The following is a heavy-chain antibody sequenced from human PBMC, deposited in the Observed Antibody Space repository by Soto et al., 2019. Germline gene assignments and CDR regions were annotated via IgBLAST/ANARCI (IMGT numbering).Heavy chain of an antibody. Sequence: PGGSLRLSCAASGFTFSSYSMNWVRQAPGKGLEWVSSITSSSSYIYYADSVKGRFTISRDNAKNSLYLQMNSLRAEDTAVYYCARVAYYYDSSGYFYWGQGTLVTVSS. J-gene: IGHJ4*02. CDR2: ITSSSSYI. V-gene: IGHV3-21*01. D-gene: IGHD3-22*01. CDR1: GFTFSSYS. CDR3: ARVAYYYDSSGYFY.